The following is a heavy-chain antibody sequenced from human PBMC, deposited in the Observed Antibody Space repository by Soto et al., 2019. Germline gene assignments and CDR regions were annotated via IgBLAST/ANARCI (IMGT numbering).Heavy chain of an antibody. V-gene: IGHV1-8*01. CDR3: ARGLEPPHCTSNSCYSAGYFQH. D-gene: IGHD2-2*01. CDR1: GYTFTNYD. Sequence: GASVKVSCKASGYTFTNYDINWVRQATGQGLEWMGWMNPNSGNTGYAQKFQGRVTMTRNTSINTAYMELSSLGSEDTAVYYCARGLEPPHCTSNSCYSAGYFQHWGQGTLVTVSS. J-gene: IGHJ1*01. CDR2: MNPNSGNT.